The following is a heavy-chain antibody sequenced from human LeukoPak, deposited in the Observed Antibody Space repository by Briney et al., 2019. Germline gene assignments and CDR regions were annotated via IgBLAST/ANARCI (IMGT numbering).Heavy chain of an antibody. V-gene: IGHV1-3*01. CDR2: INAGNGNT. J-gene: IGHJ1*01. CDR1: RYTFSNYA. D-gene: IGHD4-23*01. Sequence: ASVKVSCKASRYTFSNYAIHWVRQAPGQRLEWMGWINAGNGNTRYSQKFQGRVTITRDTSASTVYMELSSLKSEDTAVYYCAREGTEETTTKYFHQWGQGTLDTVSS. CDR3: AREGTEETTTKYFHQ.